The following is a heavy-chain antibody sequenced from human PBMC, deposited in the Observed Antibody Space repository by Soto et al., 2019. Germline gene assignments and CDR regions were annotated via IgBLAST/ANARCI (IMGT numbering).Heavy chain of an antibody. J-gene: IGHJ4*02. V-gene: IGHV4-31*03. CDR3: ARFQGPSYYDSSGCYY. D-gene: IGHD3-22*01. CDR1: GGSISSGGYY. CDR2: IYYSGST. Sequence: QVQLQESGPGLVQPSQTLSLTCTVSGGSISSGGYYWSWIRQHPGKGLEWIGYIYYSGSTYYNPSLKSRVTISVDTSKNQFSLKLSSVTAADTAVYYCARFQGPSYYDSSGCYYWGQGTLVTVSS.